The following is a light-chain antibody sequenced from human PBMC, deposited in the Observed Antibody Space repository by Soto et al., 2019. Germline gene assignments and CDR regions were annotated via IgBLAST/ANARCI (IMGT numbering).Light chain of an antibody. J-gene: IGLJ2*01. V-gene: IGLV1-40*01. CDR2: GIA. Sequence: QSVLTQPPSVSGAPGQRVTISCSGSTSNIGAGYDVHWYKHLPGAAPKLLIYGIANRPSGVPDRISGSKSGTSVSLAITGLQAEDEADYYCQSYDSSLSAVVFGGGTKLTVL. CDR3: QSYDSSLSAVV. CDR1: TSNIGAGYD.